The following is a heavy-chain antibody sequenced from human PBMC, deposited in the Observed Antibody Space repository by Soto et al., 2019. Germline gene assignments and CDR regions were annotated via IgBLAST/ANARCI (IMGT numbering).Heavy chain of an antibody. CDR2: IIPIFGTA. CDR1: GGTFSSYA. Sequence: QVQLVQSGAEVKKPGSSVKVSCKASGGTFSSYAISWVRQAPGQGLEWMGGIIPIFGTANYAQKFQGRVTITAGEATSTGYMELSSLRSEDTAVYYCARGEGDGSGSYPYYYYGMDVWGQGTTVTVSS. J-gene: IGHJ6*02. V-gene: IGHV1-69*01. CDR3: ARGEGDGSGSYPYYYYGMDV. D-gene: IGHD3-10*01.